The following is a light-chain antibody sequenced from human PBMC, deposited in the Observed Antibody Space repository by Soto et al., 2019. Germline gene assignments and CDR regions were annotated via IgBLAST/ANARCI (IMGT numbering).Light chain of an antibody. Sequence: IVLTQSPGTPSLSPGERATLSCRASQSVSTNYLAWYQRKPGQAPRLLIYGASSRATGIPDRFSGSGSGTDFTLTITRLEPEDFAVYYCQQYGSSPPTFGQGTKVEIK. J-gene: IGKJ1*01. V-gene: IGKV3-20*01. CDR1: QSVSTNY. CDR2: GAS. CDR3: QQYGSSPPT.